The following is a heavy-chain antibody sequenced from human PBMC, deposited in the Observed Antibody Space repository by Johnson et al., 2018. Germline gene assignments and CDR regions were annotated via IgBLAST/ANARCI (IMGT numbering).Heavy chain of an antibody. D-gene: IGHD3-10*01. J-gene: IGHJ6*03. CDR3: AGVQREFCYYYYMDV. CDR2: ISSSGSTI. CDR1: GFTFSDYY. Sequence: QVQLVESGGGLVKPGGSLRLSCAASGFTFSDYYMSWIRQAPGKGLEWVSYISSSGSTIYYADSVKGRFTISRDNAKNSLYLQMNSLRAEDTAVNYCAGVQREFCYYYYMDVWGKGTTVTVSS. V-gene: IGHV3-11*04.